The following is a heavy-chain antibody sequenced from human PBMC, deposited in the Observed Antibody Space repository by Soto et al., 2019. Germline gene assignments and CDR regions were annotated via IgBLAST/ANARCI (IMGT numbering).Heavy chain of an antibody. Sequence: SVKVSCKASGGTFSIYAISCVLQSPLQGLEWMGGIIPIFGTANYAQKFQGRVTITADESTSTAYMELSSLRSEDTAVYYCASSWVAIQTQYGMDVWGQGTTVTVSS. CDR1: GGTFSIYA. D-gene: IGHD2-2*01. CDR2: IIPIFGTA. CDR3: ASSWVAIQTQYGMDV. V-gene: IGHV1-69*13. J-gene: IGHJ6*02.